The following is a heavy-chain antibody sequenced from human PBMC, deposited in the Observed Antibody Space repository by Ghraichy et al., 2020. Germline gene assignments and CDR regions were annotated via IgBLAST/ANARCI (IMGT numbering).Heavy chain of an antibody. V-gene: IGHV4-39*07. J-gene: IGHJ5*02. Sequence: SETLSLTCTVSGGSISSSSYYWGWIRQHPGKGLEWIWSIYYSGSTYYNPSLKSRVTISVDTSKNQFSLKLSSLTAADTAVYYCARDQGVYYPRTELDPWGQGTPVTVSS. D-gene: IGHD5/OR15-5a*01. CDR1: GGSISSSSYY. CDR3: ARDQGVYYPRTELDP. CDR2: IYYSGST.